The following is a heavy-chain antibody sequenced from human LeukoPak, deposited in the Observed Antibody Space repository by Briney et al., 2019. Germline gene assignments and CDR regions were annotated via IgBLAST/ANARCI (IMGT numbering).Heavy chain of an antibody. Sequence: SETLSLTCAAYGGSFSGYYWSWIRQPPGKGLEWIGEINHSGSTNYNPSLKSRVTISVDTSKNQFSLTLSSVTAADTAVYYCARVARCTSCFDVDYWGQGTLVTVSS. CDR1: GGSFSGYY. CDR3: ARVARCTSCFDVDY. J-gene: IGHJ4*02. D-gene: IGHD2-2*01. V-gene: IGHV4-34*01. CDR2: INHSGST.